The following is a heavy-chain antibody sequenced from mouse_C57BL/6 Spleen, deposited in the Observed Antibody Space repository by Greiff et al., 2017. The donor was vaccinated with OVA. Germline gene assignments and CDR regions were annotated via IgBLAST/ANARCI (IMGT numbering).Heavy chain of an antibody. Sequence: VQLQQSGAELVRPGASVTLSCKASGYTFTDYEMHWVKQTPVHGLEWIGAIDPETGGTAYNQKFKGKAILTADKSSSTAYMELRSLTSEDSAVYYWTRLKGSYGNSYFDYWGQGTTLTVSS. J-gene: IGHJ2*01. CDR1: GYTFTDYE. CDR3: TRLKGSYGNSYFDY. D-gene: IGHD2-1*01. CDR2: IDPETGGT. V-gene: IGHV1-15*01.